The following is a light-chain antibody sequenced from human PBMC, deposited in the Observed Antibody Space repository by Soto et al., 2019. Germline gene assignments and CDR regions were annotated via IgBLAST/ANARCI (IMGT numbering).Light chain of an antibody. CDR2: AAS. J-gene: IGKJ1*01. V-gene: IGKV1-27*01. CDR1: QGISTY. CDR3: KKYNSAPRT. Sequence: DIQMTQSPSSLSASVGDRVTITCRASQGISTYLAWYQQKPGKVPKLLIYAASTLQSGVPSRFSGSGSGTDFTLTISSLQPEDVATYYCKKYNSAPRTFCQGTKVEIK.